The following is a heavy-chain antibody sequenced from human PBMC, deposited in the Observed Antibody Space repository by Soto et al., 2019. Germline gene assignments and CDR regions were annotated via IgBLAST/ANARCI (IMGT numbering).Heavy chain of an antibody. CDR3: AREGFTFGPGAVGGAFDI. D-gene: IGHD2-2*01. Sequence: GASVKVSCKASGYTLTSYAMHWVRQAPGQRLEWMGWINAGNGNTKYSQKFQDRVTITADESANIVYLELSSLRSEDTAIYYCAREGFTFGPGAVGGAFDIWGQGTLVTVSS. V-gene: IGHV1-3*01. J-gene: IGHJ3*02. CDR1: GYTLTSYA. CDR2: INAGNGNT.